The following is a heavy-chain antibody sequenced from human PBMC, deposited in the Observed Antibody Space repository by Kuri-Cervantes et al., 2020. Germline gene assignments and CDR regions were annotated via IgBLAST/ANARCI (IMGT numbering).Heavy chain of an antibody. D-gene: IGHD6-13*01. CDR3: ASRGTDSSWYRNPYYYYYYGMDV. CDR2: ISSSSSTI. J-gene: IGHJ6*02. Sequence: GESLKISCAASGFTFSSYSMNWVRQAPGKGLEWVSYISSSSSTIYYADSVKGRFTISRDNAKNSLYLQMNSLRAEDTAVYYCASRGTDSSWYRNPYYYYYYGMDVWGQGTTVTVSS. CDR1: GFTFSSYS. V-gene: IGHV3-48*01.